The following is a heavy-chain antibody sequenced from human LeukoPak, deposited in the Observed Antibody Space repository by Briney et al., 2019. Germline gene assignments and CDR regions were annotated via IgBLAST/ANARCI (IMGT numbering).Heavy chain of an antibody. Sequence: PGGSLRLSCTASGFTFGSWIIWVRQAPRKGLEWVASIKQDGSEKYYLDSVKGRFTMSRDSAKNSLYLQMSSLRAEDTAVYYCYDTSGHWGQGTLATVSS. CDR2: IKQDGSEK. D-gene: IGHD3-22*01. CDR3: YDTSGH. CDR1: GFTFGSW. V-gene: IGHV3-7*01. J-gene: IGHJ4*02.